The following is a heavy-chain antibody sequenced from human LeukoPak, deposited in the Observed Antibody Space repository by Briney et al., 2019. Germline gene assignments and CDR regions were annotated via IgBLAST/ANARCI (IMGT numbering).Heavy chain of an antibody. CDR1: GFTFGSYG. CDR3: AKPYPTLTTSAVLDN. D-gene: IGHD1-1*01. V-gene: IGHV3-30*18. Sequence: PGGSLRLSCAASGFTFGSYGIHWVRQAPGRGLEWVAAISYDGNSQHYGAPVKGRFTISRDNSKNTVYLQINTLRTDDAAIYYCAKPYPTLTTSAVLDNWGQGTLVTVSS. J-gene: IGHJ4*02. CDR2: ISYDGNSQ.